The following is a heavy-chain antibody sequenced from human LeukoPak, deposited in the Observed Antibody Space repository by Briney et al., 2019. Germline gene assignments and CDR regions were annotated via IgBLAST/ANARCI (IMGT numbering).Heavy chain of an antibody. CDR2: IHYTGSP. D-gene: IGHD5-24*01. J-gene: IGHJ5*02. CDR3: ARTENYIPEDWFDP. V-gene: IGHV4-61*01. Sequence: SETLSLTCTVSGGSVSRGNYYWSWIRQPPGKGLEWIGYIHYTGSPNYNPSLKSRVTLSVDTSKNQFSLKLSSVTAADTAVYYCARTENYIPEDWFDPWGQGTLVTVSS. CDR1: GGSVSRGNYY.